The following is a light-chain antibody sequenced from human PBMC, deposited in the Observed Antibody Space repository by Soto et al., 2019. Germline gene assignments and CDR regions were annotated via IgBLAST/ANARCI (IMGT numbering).Light chain of an antibody. J-gene: IGKJ1*01. Sequence: DIQMTQSPSSLSASVVDRVTITCRASQSISNYLNWYQQKPGKAPKFLIYGASSLQSGVPSRFSGSGSGTDFTLTISSLQPEDFATYNCQQSYTTPWTFGQGTKVDI. CDR2: GAS. V-gene: IGKV1-39*01. CDR1: QSISNY. CDR3: QQSYTTPWT.